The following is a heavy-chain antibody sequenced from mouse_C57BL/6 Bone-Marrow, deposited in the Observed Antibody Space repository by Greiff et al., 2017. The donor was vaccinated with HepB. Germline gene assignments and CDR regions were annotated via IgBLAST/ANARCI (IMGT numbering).Heavy chain of an antibody. V-gene: IGHV7-3*01. Sequence: EVKLVESGGGLVQPGGSLSLSCAASGFTFTDYYMSWVRQPPGKALEWLGFIRNKANGYTTEYSASVKGRFTISRDNSQSILYLQMNALRAEDSAPYYCARYPHEYALFDYWGQGTTLTVSS. CDR1: GFTFTDYY. CDR2: IRNKANGYTT. CDR3: ARYPHEYALFDY. J-gene: IGHJ2*01. D-gene: IGHD5-1*01.